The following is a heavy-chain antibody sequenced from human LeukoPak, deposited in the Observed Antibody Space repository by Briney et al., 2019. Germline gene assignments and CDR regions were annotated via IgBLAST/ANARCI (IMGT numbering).Heavy chain of an antibody. CDR3: ARDHLRGESAGGYHFDN. D-gene: IGHD5-18*01. J-gene: IGHJ4*02. CDR1: GYTFTGYY. V-gene: IGHV1-2*06. Sequence: ASVKVSCKASGYTFTGYYMHWVRQAPGQGLEWMGRINPKTGGTNYAQKFQGRVTMTRDTSISTAYMELRRLRSDDTTVYYCARDHLRGESAGGYHFDNWGQGALVTVSA. CDR2: INPKTGGT.